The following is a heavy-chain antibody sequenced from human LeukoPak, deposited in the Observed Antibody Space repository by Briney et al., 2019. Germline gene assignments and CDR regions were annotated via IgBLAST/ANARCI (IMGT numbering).Heavy chain of an antibody. D-gene: IGHD6-13*01. J-gene: IGHJ6*03. V-gene: IGHV3-23*01. CDR2: ISGSGGST. CDR3: AKGLAAAGTRGYYYYMDV. CDR1: GFTFSSYA. Sequence: GGSLRPSCAASGFTFSSYAMSWVRQAPGKGLEWVSAISGSGGSTYYADSVKGRFTISRDNSKNTLTLQMNSLRVEDTAVYYCAKGLAAAGTRGYYYYMDVWGKGTTVTVSS.